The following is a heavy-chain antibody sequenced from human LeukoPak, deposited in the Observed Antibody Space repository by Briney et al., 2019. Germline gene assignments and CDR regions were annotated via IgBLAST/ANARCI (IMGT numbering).Heavy chain of an antibody. D-gene: IGHD3-10*01. J-gene: IGHJ4*02. CDR1: GGSISSNNYY. CDR2: INYGRTT. V-gene: IGHV4-39*01. Sequence: ASETLSLTCTVSGGSISSNNYYWSWIRQPPGKELEWIASINYGRTTYYNPSLKSRVTISVDTSKNQFSLRLSSVTAADTAVYLCARYVVYGSGRYYFDYWGQGSLVTVSS. CDR3: ARYVVYGSGRYYFDY.